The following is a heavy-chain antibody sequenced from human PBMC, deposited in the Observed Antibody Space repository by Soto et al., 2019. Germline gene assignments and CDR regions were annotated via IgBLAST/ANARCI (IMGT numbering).Heavy chain of an antibody. CDR1: GVSISSYY. V-gene: IGHV4-59*01. CDR2: IHYSGST. Sequence: QVQLQESGPGLVKPSETLSLTCTVSGVSISSYYWSWIRQPPGKGLEWIAYIHYSGSTSYNPSLKSRVNISVDTSKNQFSLKLSSVTAADTAVYYCARRDYFDYWGQGTLVTVSS. J-gene: IGHJ4*02. CDR3: ARRDYFDY.